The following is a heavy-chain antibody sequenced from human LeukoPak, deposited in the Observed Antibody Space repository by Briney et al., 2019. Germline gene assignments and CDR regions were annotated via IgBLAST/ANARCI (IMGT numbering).Heavy chain of an antibody. V-gene: IGHV1-69*13. CDR1: GGTFSSYA. CDR2: IIPIFGTA. J-gene: IGHJ1*01. D-gene: IGHD5-18*01. Sequence: SVKVSFKASGGTFSSYAISWVRQAPGQGLEWMGGIIPIFGTANYAQKFQGRVTITADESTSTAYMELSSLRSEDTAVYYCARMGYSYGPGYFQHWGQGTLVTVSS. CDR3: ARMGYSYGPGYFQH.